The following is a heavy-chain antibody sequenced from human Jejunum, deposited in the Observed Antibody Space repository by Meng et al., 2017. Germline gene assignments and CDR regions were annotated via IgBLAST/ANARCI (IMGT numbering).Heavy chain of an antibody. CDR1: GGSMNSAGHY. V-gene: IGHV4-31*03. J-gene: IGHJ1*01. CDR2: IHYSGGT. D-gene: IGHD4-23*01. CDR3: ARATAGNSEYFQN. Sequence: GQVQESGPGLVKPAQTLSLTCTVSGGSMNSAGHYWSWIRPDPGKGLEWIGYIHYSGGTYYNPSLKSRVTISVDTSKNQFSLKLNSVSAADTAVYYCARATAGNSEYFQNWGQGTLVTVSS.